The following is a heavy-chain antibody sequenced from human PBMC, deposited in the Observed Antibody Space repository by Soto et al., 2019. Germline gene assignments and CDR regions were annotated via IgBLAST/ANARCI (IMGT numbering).Heavy chain of an antibody. D-gene: IGHD6-6*01. CDR2: ISSSSSYI. CDR1: GFTFSSYS. Sequence: GESLKISCAASGFTFSSYSMNWVRQAPGKGLEWVSSISSSSSYIYYADSVKGRFTISRDNAKNSLYLQMNSLRAEDTAVYYCARDLVPFGPIDYWGQGTLVTVSS. CDR3: ARDLVPFGPIDY. J-gene: IGHJ4*02. V-gene: IGHV3-21*01.